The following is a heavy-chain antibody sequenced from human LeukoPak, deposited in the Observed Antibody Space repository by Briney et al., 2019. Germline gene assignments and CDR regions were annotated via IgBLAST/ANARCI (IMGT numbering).Heavy chain of an antibody. J-gene: IGHJ6*02. V-gene: IGHV3-9*01. Sequence: GGSLRLSCAASGFTFDDYAMHWVRQAPGKGLEWVSGISWNSGSIGYADSVKGRFTISRHNAKNSLYLQMNSLRAEDTALYYCAKATTNSSSWYMRAYYGMDVWGQGTTVTVSS. CDR2: ISWNSGSI. CDR1: GFTFDDYA. CDR3: AKATTNSSSWYMRAYYGMDV. D-gene: IGHD6-13*01.